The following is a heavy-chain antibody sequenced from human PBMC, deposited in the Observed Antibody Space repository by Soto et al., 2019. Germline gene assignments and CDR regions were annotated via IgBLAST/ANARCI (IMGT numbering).Heavy chain of an antibody. CDR3: ARVDAGYFSGWSADFDY. CDR1: GVSISSGGYY. CDR2: IYYSGST. Sequence: SETLSLTCTVSGVSISSGGYYWSWIRQHPGKGLEWIGYIYYSGSTYYNPSLKSRVTISVDTSKNQFSLKLSSVTAADTAVYYCARVDAGYFSGWSADFDYWGQGTLVTVSS. V-gene: IGHV4-31*03. J-gene: IGHJ4*02. D-gene: IGHD6-19*01.